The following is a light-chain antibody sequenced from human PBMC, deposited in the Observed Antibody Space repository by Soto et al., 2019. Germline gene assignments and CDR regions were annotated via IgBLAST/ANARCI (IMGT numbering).Light chain of an antibody. CDR3: CSHAGDNTYV. J-gene: IGLJ1*01. V-gene: IGLV2-8*01. CDR1: SSDVGGYNY. Sequence: QSSLTQPPSASGSPGQSVTISCTGTSSDVGGYNYVSWYQQHPGKAPKLMIYEVTKRPSGVPDRFSCSKSGNTASLTVSGLQAEDEADYFCCSHAGDNTYVFGTGTKLTVL. CDR2: EVT.